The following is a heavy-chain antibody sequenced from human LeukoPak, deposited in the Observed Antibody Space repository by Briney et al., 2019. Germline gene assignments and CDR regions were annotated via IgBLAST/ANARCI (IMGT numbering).Heavy chain of an antibody. CDR2: ISTYKSHT. CDR3: AREDNDYYYYYGMDV. J-gene: IGHJ6*02. Sequence: ASVKVSCKASGYTFSDYTFTNYGISWVRQAPGQGLEWMGWISTYKSHTNYAQKFQGRVTMITDTSTNTAYMELRSLRSDDTAVYYCAREDNDYYYYYGMDVWGQGTAVTVSS. D-gene: IGHD1-1*01. V-gene: IGHV1-18*01. CDR1: GYTFSDYTFTNYG.